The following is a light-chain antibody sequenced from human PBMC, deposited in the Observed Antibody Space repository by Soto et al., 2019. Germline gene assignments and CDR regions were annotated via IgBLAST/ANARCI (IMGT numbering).Light chain of an antibody. CDR1: QDISNF. Sequence: DIQMTQSPSSLSASVGDRVTITCQASQDISNFLNWYQQKPGKAPKLLIYDASDLETGVPSRFSGSGSGTDFTFTISSLQPEDIATYYCHQYDNLPLTFGGGTKVEIK. J-gene: IGKJ4*01. V-gene: IGKV1-33*01. CDR2: DAS. CDR3: HQYDNLPLT.